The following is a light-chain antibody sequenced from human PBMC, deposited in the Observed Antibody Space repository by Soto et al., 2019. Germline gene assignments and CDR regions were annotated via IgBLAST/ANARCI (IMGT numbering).Light chain of an antibody. J-gene: IGLJ2*01. CDR1: SSNIGAGYD. V-gene: IGLV1-40*01. Sequence: QPVLTQPPSVSGAPGQRVTISCTGSSSNIGAGYDVHWYKQLPGTAPKLLIYGNSNRPSGVPDRFSGSASGTSASLAITGLQAEDEADYYCQSYDSSLSAVVIGGGTKVTVL. CDR3: QSYDSSLSAVV. CDR2: GNS.